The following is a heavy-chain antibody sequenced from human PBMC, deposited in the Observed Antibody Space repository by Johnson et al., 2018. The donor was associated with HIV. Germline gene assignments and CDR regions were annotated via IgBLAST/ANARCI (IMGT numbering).Heavy chain of an antibody. CDR3: AREPALVGANGGWGAFDI. V-gene: IGHV3-9*01. D-gene: IGHD1-26*01. CDR1: GSTFDDYA. CDR2: ISWNSGSI. J-gene: IGHJ3*02. Sequence: EVQLVESGGGLVQPGGSLRLSCAASGSTFDDYAMHWVRQAPGKGLEWVSGISWNSGSIGSADSVKGRFTISRDNAKNSLYLQMNSLRAEDTAVYYCAREPALVGANGGWGAFDIWGQGTLVTVSS.